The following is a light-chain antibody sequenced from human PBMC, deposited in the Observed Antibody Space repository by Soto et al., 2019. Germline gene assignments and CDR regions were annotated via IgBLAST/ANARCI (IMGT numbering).Light chain of an antibody. V-gene: IGKV1-13*02. CDR2: KAS. CDR1: QDIRSD. J-gene: IGKJ4*01. Sequence: AIQMTQYPSSLSASVGDRVTITCRASQDIRSDLGWYQQRPGQAPKLLIYKASSLESGVPSRFSGSGSGTEFTLTISSLQPDDFATYYCQQYNSYPLTFGGGTKVDIK. CDR3: QQYNSYPLT.